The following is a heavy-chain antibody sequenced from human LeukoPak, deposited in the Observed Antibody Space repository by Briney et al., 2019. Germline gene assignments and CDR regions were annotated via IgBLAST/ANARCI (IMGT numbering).Heavy chain of an antibody. J-gene: IGHJ5*02. CDR3: TRHVVYVTTRDQYNWFDP. CDR2: IRSKANSYAT. D-gene: IGHD2-8*02. CDR1: GFTFSSYW. Sequence: GGSLRLSCAASGFTFSSYWMSWVRQASGKGLEWVGRIRSKANSYATAYAASVKGRFTISRDDSKNTAYLQMNSLKTEDTAVYYCTRHVVYVTTRDQYNWFDPWGQGTLVTASS. V-gene: IGHV3-73*01.